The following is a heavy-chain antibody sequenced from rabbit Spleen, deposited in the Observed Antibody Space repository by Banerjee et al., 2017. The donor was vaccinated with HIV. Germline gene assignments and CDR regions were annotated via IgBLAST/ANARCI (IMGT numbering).Heavy chain of an antibody. CDR3: ARDTGSSFSSYGMDL. D-gene: IGHD8-1*01. CDR2: IAGSSSGFT. Sequence: QERLVESGGGLVQPEGSLTLTCKASGFDFSSNAMCWVRQAPGKRPEWIACIAGSSSGFTYSATWAKGRFTCSKTSSTTVTLQMTSLTVADTATYFCARDTGSSFSSYGMDLWGPGTLVTVS. J-gene: IGHJ6*01. V-gene: IGHV1S45*01. CDR1: GFDFSSNA.